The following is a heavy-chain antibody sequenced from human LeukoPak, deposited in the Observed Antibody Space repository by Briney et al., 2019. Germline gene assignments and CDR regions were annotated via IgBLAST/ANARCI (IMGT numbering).Heavy chain of an antibody. Sequence: VASVKVSCKASGYTFTGYYMHWVRQAPGQGLEWMGWINPNSGGTNYAQKFQGRVTMTRDTSISTAYMELSSLRSEDTAVYYCARDNDSRDPPHFDYWGQGTLVTVSS. D-gene: IGHD3-16*01. V-gene: IGHV1-2*02. CDR1: GYTFTGYY. CDR3: ARDNDSRDPPHFDY. J-gene: IGHJ4*02. CDR2: INPNSGGT.